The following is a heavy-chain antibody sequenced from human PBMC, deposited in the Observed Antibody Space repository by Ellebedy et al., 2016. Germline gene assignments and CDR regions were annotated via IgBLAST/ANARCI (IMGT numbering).Heavy chain of an antibody. Sequence: GSLRLXCTVSGGSISSYYWSWIRQPPGKGLEWIGYIYYSGSTNYNPSLKSRVTISVDTSKNQFSLKLSSVTAADTAVYSCASQDGNTYWPRARFDDWGQGLLVTVSS. J-gene: IGHJ4*02. CDR2: IYYSGST. CDR1: GGSISSYY. D-gene: IGHD5-24*01. CDR3: ASQDGNTYWPRARFDD. V-gene: IGHV4-59*12.